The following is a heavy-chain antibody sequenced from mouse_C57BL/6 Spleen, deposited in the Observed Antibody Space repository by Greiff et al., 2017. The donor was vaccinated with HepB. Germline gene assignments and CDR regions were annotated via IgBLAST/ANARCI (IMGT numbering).Heavy chain of an antibody. V-gene: IGHV5-17*01. CDR1: GFTFSDYG. D-gene: IGHD1-1*01. CDR3: ARGGYYYGSYYAMDY. CDR2: ISSGSSTI. Sequence: EVQRVESGGGLVKPGGSLKLSCAASGFTFSDYGMHWVRQAPEKGLEWVAYISSGSSTIYYADTVKGRFTISRDNAKNTLFLQMTSLRSEDTAMYYCARGGYYYGSYYAMDYWGQGTSVTVSS. J-gene: IGHJ4*01.